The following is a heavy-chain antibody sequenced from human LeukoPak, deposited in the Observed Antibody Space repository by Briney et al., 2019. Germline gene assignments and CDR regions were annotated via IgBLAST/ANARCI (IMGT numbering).Heavy chain of an antibody. Sequence: SETLSLPCTVSGGSISSHYWRWIRQPTGKGLEWLRYIYYYGSTNYNPSPKSRGTISVDTSKNPFSLKLSSVTAADTAVYYCARGVPYYDFWSGPGGYYYMDVWGKGTTVTVSS. D-gene: IGHD3-3*01. J-gene: IGHJ6*03. V-gene: IGHV4-59*11. CDR2: IYYYGST. CDR3: ARGVPYYDFWSGPGGYYYMDV. CDR1: GGSISSHY.